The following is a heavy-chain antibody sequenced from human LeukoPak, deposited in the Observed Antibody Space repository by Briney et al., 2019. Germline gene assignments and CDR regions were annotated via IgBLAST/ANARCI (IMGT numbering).Heavy chain of an antibody. CDR3: AREMHGDVDY. CDR2: ISYDGSNQ. CDR1: TFTLATYA. V-gene: IGHV3-30-3*01. J-gene: IGHJ4*02. D-gene: IGHD3-10*01. Sequence: EGSLRLSCAASTFTLATYAMNWVRQAPGNGPEWVAVISYDGSNQYYADPVKGRFTISRDKSKNTLYLQTNSLTTEDRAVYYCAREMHGDVDYWVQGTLVTVSS.